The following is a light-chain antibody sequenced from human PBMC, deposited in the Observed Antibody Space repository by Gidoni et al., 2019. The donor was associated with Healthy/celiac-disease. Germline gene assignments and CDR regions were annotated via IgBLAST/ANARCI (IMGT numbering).Light chain of an antibody. V-gene: IGKV1-5*03. Sequence: DIQMTQSPSTLSASVGDRVTITCRASQSISSWLAWYQQKQGKAPKLLIYKASSLESGVPSRFSGSGSGTEFTLTISSLQPDDFATYYCQQYNGYSFTFGPGTKVDI. CDR2: KAS. CDR1: QSISSW. J-gene: IGKJ3*01. CDR3: QQYNGYSFT.